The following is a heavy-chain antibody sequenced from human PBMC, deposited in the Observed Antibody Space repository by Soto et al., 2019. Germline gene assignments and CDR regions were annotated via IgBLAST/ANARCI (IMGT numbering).Heavy chain of an antibody. D-gene: IGHD3-22*01. J-gene: IGHJ4*02. V-gene: IGHV3-53*01. CDR3: ARESLHSSGYFDY. Sequence: EVQLVESGGGLIQPGGSLRLSCAASGFTVSSNYMSWVRQAPGKGLEWVSLIYSGGTTYYEDSVKGRFTISRDNSKNPLYLQMNSLRADDTAVYYCARESLHSSGYFDYWGQGTLVTVSS. CDR2: IYSGGTT. CDR1: GFTVSSNY.